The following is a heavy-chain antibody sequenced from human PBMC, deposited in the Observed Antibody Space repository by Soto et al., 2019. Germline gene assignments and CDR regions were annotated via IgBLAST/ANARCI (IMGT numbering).Heavy chain of an antibody. D-gene: IGHD3-3*01. CDR3: AVTYYDFWSGYSALYYYYGMDV. CDR2: IIPIFGTA. V-gene: IGHV1-69*06. CDR1: GGTFSSYA. Sequence: SVKVSCKASGGTFSSYAISWVRQAPGQGLEWMGGIIPIFGTANYAQKFQGRVTITADKSTSTAYMELSSLRSEDTAVYYCAVTYYDFWSGYSALYYYYGMDVWGQGTTVTVSS. J-gene: IGHJ6*02.